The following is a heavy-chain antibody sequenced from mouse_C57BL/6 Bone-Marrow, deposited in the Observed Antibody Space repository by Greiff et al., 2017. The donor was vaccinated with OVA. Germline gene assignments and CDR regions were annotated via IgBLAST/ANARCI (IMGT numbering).Heavy chain of an antibody. CDR2: IYPGNGDT. Sequence: LQQSGAELVRPGASVKMSCKASGYTFTSYNMHWVKQTPRQGLEWIGAIYPGNGDTSYNQKFKGKATLTVDKSSSTAYMQLSSLTSEYSAVYFCARGTYYYGSSYAMDYWGQGTAVTVSS. J-gene: IGHJ4*01. CDR1: GYTFTSYN. CDR3: ARGTYYYGSSYAMDY. D-gene: IGHD1-1*01. V-gene: IGHV1-12*01.